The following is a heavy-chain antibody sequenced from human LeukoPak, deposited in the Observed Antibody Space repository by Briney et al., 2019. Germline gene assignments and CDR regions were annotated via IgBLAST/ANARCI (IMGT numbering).Heavy chain of an antibody. J-gene: IGHJ4*02. CDR3: ADLVYCSSSSCYEPFNQT. Sequence: ASVKVSCKASGGTFSSYAISWVRQAPGQGLEWMGWISADNGNTNHAQNLQGRVTMTTDTSTSTAYMELSSLRSEDTAVYYCADLVYCSSSSCYEPFNQTWGQGTLVTVSP. CDR1: GGTFSSYA. V-gene: IGHV1-18*01. CDR2: ISADNGNT. D-gene: IGHD2-2*01.